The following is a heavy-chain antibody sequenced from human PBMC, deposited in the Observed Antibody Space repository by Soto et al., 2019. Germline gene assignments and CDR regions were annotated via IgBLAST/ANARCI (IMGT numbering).Heavy chain of an antibody. V-gene: IGHV3-21*01. CDR1: GFTFSSYS. Sequence: PGGSLRLSCAASGFTFSSYSMNWVRQAPGKGLEWVSSISSSSSYIYYADSVKGRFTISRDNAKNSLYLQMNSLRAEDTAVYYCASRYFDYYYYGMDVWGQGTTVTVSS. CDR2: ISSSSSYI. J-gene: IGHJ6*02. CDR3: ASRYFDYYYYGMDV. D-gene: IGHD3-9*01.